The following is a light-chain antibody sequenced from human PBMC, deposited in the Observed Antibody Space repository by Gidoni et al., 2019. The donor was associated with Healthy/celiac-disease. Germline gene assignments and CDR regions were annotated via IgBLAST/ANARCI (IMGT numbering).Light chain of an antibody. Sequence: EIVMTQSPATLSVSPGERATLSCRASQSVSRNLAWYQQKPGQAPRLLIYGASTRATGIPARFRGSGSGTEFTLTISSLQSEDFAVYYCQRYNDWPLTFGGGTRVEFK. V-gene: IGKV3-15*01. CDR1: QSVSRN. J-gene: IGKJ4*01. CDR3: QRYNDWPLT. CDR2: GAS.